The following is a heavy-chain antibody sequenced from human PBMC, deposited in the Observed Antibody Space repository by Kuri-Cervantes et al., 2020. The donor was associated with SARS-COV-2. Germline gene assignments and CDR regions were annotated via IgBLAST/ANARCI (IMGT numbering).Heavy chain of an antibody. Sequence: GGSLRLSCAASGFTFSSYWMHWVRQAPGKGLVWVSRINSDGSSTSYADSVKGRFTISRDNAKNTLYLQMNSLRAEDTAVYYCARDDNSLDFWSGYGYYYGMDVWGQGTTVTVSS. J-gene: IGHJ6*02. D-gene: IGHD3-3*01. CDR2: INSDGSST. V-gene: IGHV3-74*01. CDR1: GFTFSSYW. CDR3: ARDDNSLDFWSGYGYYYGMDV.